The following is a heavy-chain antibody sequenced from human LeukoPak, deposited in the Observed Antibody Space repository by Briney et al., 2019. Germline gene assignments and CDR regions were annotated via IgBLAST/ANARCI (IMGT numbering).Heavy chain of an antibody. J-gene: IGHJ4*02. Sequence: KPGGSLRLSCAASGFTFSDYYMSWIRQAPGKGLEWVSYISSSGSTIYYADSVKGRFTISRDNAKNSLYLQMNSLRAEDTAVYYCARSPEQWLVPGVPRYPRYFDYWGQGTLVTVSS. V-gene: IGHV3-11*01. D-gene: IGHD6-19*01. CDR2: ISSSGSTI. CDR1: GFTFSDYY. CDR3: ARSPEQWLVPGVPRYPRYFDY.